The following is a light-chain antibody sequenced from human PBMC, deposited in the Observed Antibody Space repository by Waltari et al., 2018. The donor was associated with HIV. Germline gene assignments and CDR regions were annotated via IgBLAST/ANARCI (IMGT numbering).Light chain of an antibody. CDR1: ALAKHY. J-gene: IGLJ3*02. V-gene: IGLV3-25*03. CDR3: QSTDSSITYVV. CDR2: QDT. Sequence: SYELTQPPSVSVSPGQTARITCPGDALAKHYSYWYQQKPGQAPLLLIYQDTGRPSGIPERFSGSSSGTTVTLTISGVQAEDEADYYCQSTDSSITYVVFGGGTKLTVL.